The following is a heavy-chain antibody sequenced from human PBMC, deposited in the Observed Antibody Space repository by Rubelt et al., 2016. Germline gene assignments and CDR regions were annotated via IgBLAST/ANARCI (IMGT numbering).Heavy chain of an antibody. CDR2: INHSGST. Sequence: QVQLQQWGAGLLKPSETLSLTCAVYGGSFSGYYWSWIRQPPGKGLEWIGEINHSGSTNYKPSLKSRVTNSVDPSKNQFSRKLSSVTAADTAVYYCARGRRGSSSWLGRDYYGMDVWGQGTTVTVSS. V-gene: IGHV4-34*01. CDR3: ARGRRGSSSWLGRDYYGMDV. CDR1: GGSFSGYY. D-gene: IGHD6-13*01. J-gene: IGHJ6*02.